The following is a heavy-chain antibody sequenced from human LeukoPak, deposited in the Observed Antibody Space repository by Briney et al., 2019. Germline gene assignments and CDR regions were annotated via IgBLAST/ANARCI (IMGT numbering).Heavy chain of an antibody. V-gene: IGHV4-59*01. J-gene: IGHJ4*01. CDR3: ARAGEQQREFEH. D-gene: IGHD6-13*01. CDR2: IYYSGST. CDR1: GVSFSSYY. Sequence: PSETLSLTCTVSGVSFSSYYWSWIRQPPGKGLEWIGYIYYSGSTNYNPSLKSRVTISVDTSKNQSAPKLSSATAADTAVYYCARAGEQQREFEHWGPGTLV.